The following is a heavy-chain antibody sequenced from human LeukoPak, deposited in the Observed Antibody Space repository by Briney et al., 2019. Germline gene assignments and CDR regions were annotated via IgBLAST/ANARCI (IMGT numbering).Heavy chain of an antibody. V-gene: IGHV1-46*01. CDR3: VTFHRWDAFDF. J-gene: IGHJ3*01. Sequence: ASVRVSCKASVYTFTDYYMHWVRQATGQGLEWMGIINPSDGSTNYAQKFQGRVTMTRDTSTSTVYMEVSSLRSEDTAVYYCVTFHRWDAFDFWGQGTLVTVSS. CDR1: VYTFTDYY. D-gene: IGHD1-20*01. CDR2: INPSDGST.